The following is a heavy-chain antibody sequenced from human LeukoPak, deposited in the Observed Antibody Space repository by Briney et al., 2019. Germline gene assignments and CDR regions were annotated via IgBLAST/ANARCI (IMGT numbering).Heavy chain of an antibody. CDR3: ARWYSSGWAFDY. CDR1: GGTISSYY. V-gene: IGHV4-59*08. J-gene: IGHJ4*02. D-gene: IGHD6-19*01. Sequence: SETLSLTCTVSGGTISSYYWNWIRQPPGKGLEWIGYIHYSGSTKYNPSLKSRVTISVDTSKNQFSLKLSSVTAADTAVYYCARWYSSGWAFDYWGQGTLITVSS. CDR2: IHYSGST.